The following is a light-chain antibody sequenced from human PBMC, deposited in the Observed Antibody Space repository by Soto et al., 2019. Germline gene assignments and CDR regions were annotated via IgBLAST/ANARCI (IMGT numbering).Light chain of an antibody. CDR3: QHHNSYSQT. CDR1: QGIRHY. V-gene: IGKV1-5*01. CDR2: GAS. J-gene: IGKJ1*01. Sequence: DIQMTQSPPTLSASVGYRVTITCRASQGIRHYLAWYQQMPGKAHKLLIYGASTLQSGVPSRFRGSGSGTEFTLTISSLQPDDCGTYFCQHHNSYSQTFGQGTKVEIK.